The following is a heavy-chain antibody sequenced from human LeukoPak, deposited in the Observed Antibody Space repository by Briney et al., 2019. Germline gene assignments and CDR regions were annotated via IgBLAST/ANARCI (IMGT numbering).Heavy chain of an antibody. CDR1: GGSFSGYY. D-gene: IGHD6-19*01. V-gene: IGHV4-34*01. CDR2: INHSGST. J-gene: IGHJ4*02. Sequence: SETLSLTCAVYGGSFSGYYWSWIRQPPGKGLEWIGEINHSGSTNYNPSLKSRVTISVATSKNQFSLKLSSVTAADTAVYYCAINGYSSGWYGGNYWGQGTLVTVSS. CDR3: AINGYSSGWYGGNY.